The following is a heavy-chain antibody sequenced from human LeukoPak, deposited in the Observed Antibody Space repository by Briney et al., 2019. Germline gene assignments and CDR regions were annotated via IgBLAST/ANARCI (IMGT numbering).Heavy chain of an antibody. CDR2: IYYSGST. Sequence: SETLSLTCTVSGGSISSGGYYWSWIRQHPGKGLEWIGYIYYSGSTNYNPSLKSRVTISVDTSKNQFSLKLSSVTAADTAVYYCVTGYSGDLAYWGQGTLDTVSS. D-gene: IGHD5-12*01. V-gene: IGHV4-61*08. CDR1: GGSISSGGYY. J-gene: IGHJ4*02. CDR3: VTGYSGDLAY.